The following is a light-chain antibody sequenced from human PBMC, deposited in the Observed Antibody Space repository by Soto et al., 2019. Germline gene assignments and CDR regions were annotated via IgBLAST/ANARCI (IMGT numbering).Light chain of an antibody. Sequence: EIVMTQSPATLSVSLGERATLSCRASQSISSNLAWYQQKPGQAPRLLIYGASTGATGIPDRFSGSGSGTDFTLTISSLQSEDFAVYFCQQYNNWRSYTFGQGTKVEIK. J-gene: IGKJ2*01. CDR2: GAS. CDR3: QQYNNWRSYT. CDR1: QSISSN. V-gene: IGKV3-15*01.